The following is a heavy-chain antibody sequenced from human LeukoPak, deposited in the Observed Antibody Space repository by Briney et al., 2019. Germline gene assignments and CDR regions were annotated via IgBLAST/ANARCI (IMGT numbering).Heavy chain of an antibody. CDR1: GGSISDYY. Sequence: SETLSLTCTVSGGSISDYYWSWIRQPPGKGLEWIGYIYYSGITNYNPSLKTRVTILVDTSKNQFSLKLSSVTAADTAVYYCARILTGLFDYWGQGILVTISS. V-gene: IGHV4-59*08. D-gene: IGHD3-9*01. CDR2: IYYSGIT. J-gene: IGHJ4*02. CDR3: ARILTGLFDY.